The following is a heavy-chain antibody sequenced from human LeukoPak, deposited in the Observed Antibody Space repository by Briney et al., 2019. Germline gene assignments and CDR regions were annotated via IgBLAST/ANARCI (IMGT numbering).Heavy chain of an antibody. Sequence: GGSLRLSCAASGFTFSSYWMSWVRQAPGKGLEWVANIKQDGSEKYYVDSVKGRFTLSRDNAKNSLYLQMNRLRAEDTAVYYCARGGLRYFDCFDYWGQGTLVTVSS. CDR2: IKQDGSEK. CDR1: GFTFSSYW. CDR3: ARGGLRYFDCFDY. J-gene: IGHJ4*02. V-gene: IGHV3-7*04. D-gene: IGHD3-9*01.